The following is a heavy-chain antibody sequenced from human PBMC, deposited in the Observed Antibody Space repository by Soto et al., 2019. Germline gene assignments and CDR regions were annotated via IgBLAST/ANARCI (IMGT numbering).Heavy chain of an antibody. CDR2: IIPIFGTA. J-gene: IGHJ6*02. CDR1: GGTFSSYA. V-gene: IGHV1-69*13. CDR3: ARGLFYYDSSGSHYGMDV. Sequence: SVKVSCKASGGTFSSYAISWVRQAPGQGLEWMGGIIPIFGTANYAQKFQGRVTITADESTSTAYMELSSLRSEDTAVYYCARGLFYYDSSGSHYGMDVWGQGTTVTVSS. D-gene: IGHD3-22*01.